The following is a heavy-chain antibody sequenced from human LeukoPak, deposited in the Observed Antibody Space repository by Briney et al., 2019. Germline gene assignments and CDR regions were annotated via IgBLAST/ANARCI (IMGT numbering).Heavy chain of an antibody. V-gene: IGHV3-9*01. CDR2: ISWNSGSI. Sequence: GRSLRLSCAGSGFIFNNYAMHWVRQPPGKGLEWVSGISWNSGSIDYADSVKGRFTISRDNTKNSLYLQMNSLRAEDTAVFYCARDQYDTWSRRGNFDSWGQGTLVIVSS. D-gene: IGHD3/OR15-3a*01. J-gene: IGHJ4*02. CDR3: ARDQYDTWSRRGNFDS. CDR1: GFIFNNYA.